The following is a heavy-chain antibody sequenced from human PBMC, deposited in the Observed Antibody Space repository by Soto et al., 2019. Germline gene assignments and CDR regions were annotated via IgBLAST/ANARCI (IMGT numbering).Heavy chain of an antibody. D-gene: IGHD6-19*01. J-gene: IGHJ4*02. CDR2: ISSSSSYI. V-gene: IGHV3-21*01. Sequence: PGGSLRLSCAASGFTFSSYSMNWVRQAPGKGLEWVSSISSSSSYIYYADSVKGRFTISRDNAKNSLYLQMNSLRAEDTAVYYCARPAGNPLYYYFDYWGQGTLVTVSS. CDR1: GFTFSSYS. CDR3: ARPAGNPLYYYFDY.